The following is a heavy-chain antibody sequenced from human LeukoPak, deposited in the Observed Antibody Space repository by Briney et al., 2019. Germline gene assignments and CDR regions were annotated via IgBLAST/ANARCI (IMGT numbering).Heavy chain of an antibody. Sequence: GGSLRLSCAASGFTFSSYAMSWVRQAPGKGLEWVSAISGSGGSTYYADSVKGRFTISRDNSMNTLYLQMNSLRAEDTAVYYCAKDTLYCSSTSCILYYFDYWGQGTLVTVSS. D-gene: IGHD2-2*01. CDR3: AKDTLYCSSTSCILYYFDY. J-gene: IGHJ4*02. CDR1: GFTFSSYA. CDR2: ISGSGGST. V-gene: IGHV3-23*01.